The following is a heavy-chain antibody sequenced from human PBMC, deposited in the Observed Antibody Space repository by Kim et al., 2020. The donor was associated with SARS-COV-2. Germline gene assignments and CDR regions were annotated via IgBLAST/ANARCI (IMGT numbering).Heavy chain of an antibody. V-gene: IGHV3-23*01. D-gene: IGHD6-13*01. CDR3: AKFKGSSWYYYYYGMDV. Sequence: VKGRFTISRDNSKNTLYLQMNSLRAEDTAVYYCAKFKGSSWYYYYYGMDVWGQGTTVTVSS. J-gene: IGHJ6*02.